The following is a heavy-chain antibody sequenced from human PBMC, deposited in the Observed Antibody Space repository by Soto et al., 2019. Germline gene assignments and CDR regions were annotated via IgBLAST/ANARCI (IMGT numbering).Heavy chain of an antibody. CDR2: IDISGAST. Sequence: LRLSCAASGFTFGNYAMSWVRQAPGKGLEWVSVIDISGASTRYVDSVKGRFTISRDNSKNTLYLQMNSLRAEDTAIYYCAKDLGGVDTWNDFDYWGQGTLVTVSS. CDR1: GFTFGNYA. V-gene: IGHV3-23*05. CDR3: AKDLGGVDTWNDFDY. D-gene: IGHD1-1*01. J-gene: IGHJ4*02.